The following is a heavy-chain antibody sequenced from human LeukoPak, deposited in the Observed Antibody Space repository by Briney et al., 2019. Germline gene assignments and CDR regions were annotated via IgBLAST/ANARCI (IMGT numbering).Heavy chain of an antibody. J-gene: IGHJ4*02. D-gene: IGHD3-10*01. V-gene: IGHV4-38-2*02. CDR3: ARDFWSLAGPLLWFGELFDY. CDR2: IYHSGST. CDR1: GYSISSGYY. Sequence: SETLSLTCAVSGYSISSGYYWGWIRQPPGKGLEWIGSIYHSGSTYHNPSLKSRVTISVDTSKNQFSLKLSSVTAADTAVYYCARDFWSLAGPLLWFGELFDYWGQGTLVTVSS.